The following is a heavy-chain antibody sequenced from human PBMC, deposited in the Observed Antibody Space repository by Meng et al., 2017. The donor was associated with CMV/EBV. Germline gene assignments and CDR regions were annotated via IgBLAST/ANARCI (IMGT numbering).Heavy chain of an antibody. CDR1: GYTFTDYY. CDR3: ARDVSSSVLVSWFDP. V-gene: IGHV1-2*02. Sequence: ASVKVSCKASGYTFTDYYMHWLRQVPGQGLEWMGWISPNSGGTNYAQKFQGRVTMTRDTSISTAYMELSRLRSDDTAVYYCARDVSSSVLVSWFDPWGQGTLVTVSS. CDR2: ISPNSGGT. J-gene: IGHJ5*02. D-gene: IGHD6-6*01.